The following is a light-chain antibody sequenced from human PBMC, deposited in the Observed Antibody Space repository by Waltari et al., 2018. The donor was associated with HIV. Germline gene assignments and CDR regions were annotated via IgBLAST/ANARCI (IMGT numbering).Light chain of an antibody. CDR3: QQTYSGPLT. J-gene: IGKJ3*01. CDR2: AAS. CDR1: QSISSY. V-gene: IGKV1-39*01. Sequence: DIQMTQSPSSLSASVGDRVTITCRASQSISSYLNWYQQKPGKAPKLLIYAASILQSGVPSRFSGSGSGTDFTLTIRSLQPEDFATYYCQQTYSGPLTFGPGTRVDFK.